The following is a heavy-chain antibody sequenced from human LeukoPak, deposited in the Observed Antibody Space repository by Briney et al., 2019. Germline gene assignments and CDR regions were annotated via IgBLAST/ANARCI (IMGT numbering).Heavy chain of an antibody. V-gene: IGHV3-7*05. D-gene: IGHD1-26*01. CDR1: GFSFSGHW. CDR3: AYRNNFEY. CDR2: IKADGSEK. J-gene: IGHJ4*02. Sequence: HPGGSLRLSCAASGFSFSGHWMNWVRQPPGKGLEWVANIKADGSEKYYVDSVKGRFTISRDDAKRTVHLQMDNLRAEDTAIYYCAYRNNFEYWGKGALVTVSS.